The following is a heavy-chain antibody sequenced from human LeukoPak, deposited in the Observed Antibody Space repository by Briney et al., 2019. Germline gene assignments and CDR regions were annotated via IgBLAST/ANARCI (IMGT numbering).Heavy chain of an antibody. Sequence: PGGSLRLSCTASGFTFSSSWMTWVRQAPGKGLEWVANIKQDGSEKYYMDSVKGRFTISRDNAENLLYLQMNSLRAEDTAVYFCAAEYYDGNGFDHWGQGTLVTVSS. CDR3: AAEYYDGNGFDH. V-gene: IGHV3-7*01. J-gene: IGHJ5*02. CDR1: GFTFSSSW. D-gene: IGHD3-22*01. CDR2: IKQDGSEK.